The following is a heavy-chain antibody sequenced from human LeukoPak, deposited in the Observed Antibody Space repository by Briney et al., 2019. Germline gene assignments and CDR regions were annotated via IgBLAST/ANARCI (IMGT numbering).Heavy chain of an antibody. D-gene: IGHD3-3*01. CDR1: ARTFSSYA. V-gene: IGHV1-69*05. CDR2: IIPIFGTA. Sequence: SVKLSCKASARTFSSYAISWVRQAPGQVLEWMGGIIPIFGTANYAQKFQGRVTITTDESTSTAYMELSSLRSEDTAVYYCARAVRPNTLITIFGVAAGGFDPWGQGTLVTVSS. CDR3: ARAVRPNTLITIFGVAAGGFDP. J-gene: IGHJ5*02.